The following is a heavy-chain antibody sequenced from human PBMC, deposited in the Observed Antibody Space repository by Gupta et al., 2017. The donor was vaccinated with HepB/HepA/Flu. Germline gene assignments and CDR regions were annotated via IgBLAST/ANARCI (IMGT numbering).Heavy chain of an antibody. J-gene: IGHJ6*02. D-gene: IGHD5-24*01. CDR1: GLTLNNFA. V-gene: IGHV3-30*03. CDR2: ISSDGNNR. CDR3: AGNYSSSAVDV. Sequence: QEQLVQSGGGVVQAGKSLRLSCAASGLTLNNFAMHWVRQAPGKGLEWVAVISSDGNNRNYGDSLKGRFTISRDNSNSTLFLHMNSLTTDDSALYFCAGNYSSSAVDVWGQGTTVTVSS.